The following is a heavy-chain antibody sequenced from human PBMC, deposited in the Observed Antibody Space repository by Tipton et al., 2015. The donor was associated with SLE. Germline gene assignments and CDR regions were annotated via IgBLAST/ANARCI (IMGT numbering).Heavy chain of an antibody. CDR1: GFTFSSYW. V-gene: IGHV3-7*01. J-gene: IGHJ4*02. D-gene: IGHD1-26*01. CDR3: AKGSMDSGSSLDY. CDR2: IKQDGSEK. Sequence: SLRLSCAASGFTFSSYWMSWVRQAPGKGLEWVANIKQDGSEKYYVDSVKGRFTISRDNAKNSLYLQMNSLRAEDTAVYYCAKGSMDSGSSLDYWGQGTLVTVSS.